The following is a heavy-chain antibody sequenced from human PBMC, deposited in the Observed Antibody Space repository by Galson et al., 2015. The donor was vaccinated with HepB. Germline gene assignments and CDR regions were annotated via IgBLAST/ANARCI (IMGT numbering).Heavy chain of an antibody. Sequence: SVKVSCKASGYTFTGYYMHWVRQAPGQGLEWMGRINPNTGGTSYPQNFQGRVTMTRDTSITTAYMELRRLRSDDTAVYYCARSRVPRRGIHYDSNILKDAAFDIWGRGTVVTVFS. CDR3: ARSRVPRRGIHYDSNILKDAAFDI. J-gene: IGHJ3*02. D-gene: IGHD3-22*01. CDR2: INPNTGGT. CDR1: GYTFTGYY. V-gene: IGHV1-2*06.